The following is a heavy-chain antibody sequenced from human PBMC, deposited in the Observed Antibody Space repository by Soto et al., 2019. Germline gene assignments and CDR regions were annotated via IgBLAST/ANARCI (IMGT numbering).Heavy chain of an antibody. V-gene: IGHV1-3*01. CDR2: INAGNGNT. CDR1: GYTFTSYD. CDR3: ARASGPFDY. J-gene: IGHJ4*02. D-gene: IGHD5-12*01. Sequence: GASVKVSCKASGYTFTSYDMHWVRQAPGQRLEWMGWINAGNGNTKHSQKFQGRVTITRDTSASTAYMELNSLRADDTAVYYCARASGPFDYWGQGTQVTVSS.